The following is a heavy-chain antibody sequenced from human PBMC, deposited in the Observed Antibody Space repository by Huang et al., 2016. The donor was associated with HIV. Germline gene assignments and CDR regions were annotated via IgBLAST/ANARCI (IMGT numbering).Heavy chain of an antibody. CDR2: IYTVGST. V-gene: IGHV4-4*07. J-gene: IGHJ5*02. Sequence: QVQLQESGPGLVKPSETLSLTCTVSGGSISSYYWSWIRQPAGKGLEWIGRIYTVGSTNYNPSLKSRVTMSVDTSKNQFSLKLSSVTAADTAVYYCARGGELLWFGEPGGWFDPWGQGTLVTVSS. D-gene: IGHD3-10*01. CDR3: ARGGELLWFGEPGGWFDP. CDR1: GGSISSYY.